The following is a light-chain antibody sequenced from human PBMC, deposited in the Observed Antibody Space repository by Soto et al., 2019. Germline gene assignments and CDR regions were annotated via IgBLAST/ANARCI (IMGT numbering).Light chain of an antibody. Sequence: EIVMTQSPATLYESPGERATLSCRASQSVSSNLAWYQQKPGQAPRLLIYGASTRATGIPARFSGSGSGTEFTLTISSLQSEDFAVYYCQQYNNWLITFGQGTRLEIK. J-gene: IGKJ5*01. CDR2: GAS. CDR3: QQYNNWLIT. CDR1: QSVSSN. V-gene: IGKV3-15*01.